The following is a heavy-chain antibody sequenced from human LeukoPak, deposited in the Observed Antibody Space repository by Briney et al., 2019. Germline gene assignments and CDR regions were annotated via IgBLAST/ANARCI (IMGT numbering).Heavy chain of an antibody. CDR2: ITSSSNYI. Sequence: PGGSLRLSCAASGFTFSSYNMNWVRQAPGKGLEWVSSITSSSNYIYYADSEKGRFTISRDNAENSLYLQMNSLRAEDTTVYYCARDCWDYGSGSYCGIDYWGQGTLVTVSS. CDR3: ARDCWDYGSGSYCGIDY. D-gene: IGHD3-10*01. J-gene: IGHJ4*02. V-gene: IGHV3-21*03. CDR1: GFTFSSYN.